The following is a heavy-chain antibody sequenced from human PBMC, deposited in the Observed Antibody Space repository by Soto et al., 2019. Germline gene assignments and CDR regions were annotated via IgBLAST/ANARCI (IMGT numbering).Heavy chain of an antibody. Sequence: GGSLRLSCAASGFTFSSYAMSWVRQAPGKGLEWVSAISGSGGSTYYADSVKGRFTISRDNSKNTLYLQMNSLRAEDTAVYYCAKDKVAKTIAVAGTGDYFDYWGQGTLVTVSS. CDR2: ISGSGGST. CDR3: AKDKVAKTIAVAGTGDYFDY. J-gene: IGHJ4*02. D-gene: IGHD6-19*01. CDR1: GFTFSSYA. V-gene: IGHV3-23*01.